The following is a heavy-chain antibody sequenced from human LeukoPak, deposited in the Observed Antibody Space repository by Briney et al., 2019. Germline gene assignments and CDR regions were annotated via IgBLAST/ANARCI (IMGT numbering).Heavy chain of an antibody. Sequence: PGGSLRLSCAASGFTFSSYSMMWVRQAPGKGLEWVSYISSSSTTIHYADSVKGRFTISRDNAKNSVYLQMNSLRAEDTAVYYCAKDSAPRVPSYFDYWGQGTLVTVSS. CDR3: AKDSAPRVPSYFDY. CDR1: GFTFSSYS. V-gene: IGHV3-48*01. D-gene: IGHD6-6*01. CDR2: ISSSSTTI. J-gene: IGHJ4*02.